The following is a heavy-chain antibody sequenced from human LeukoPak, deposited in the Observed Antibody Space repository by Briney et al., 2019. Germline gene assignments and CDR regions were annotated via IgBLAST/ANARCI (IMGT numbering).Heavy chain of an antibody. D-gene: IGHD5-18*01. CDR2: INHSGST. CDR1: GGSFSNYY. Sequence: SETLSLTCAVYGGSFSNYYWSWIRQPPGKGLGWIGEINHSGSTNYNPSLKSRVTISVDTSKNQFSLKLSSVTAADTAVNYCVRSYNYGPLVWGQGTTVTVSS. J-gene: IGHJ6*02. CDR3: VRSYNYGPLV. V-gene: IGHV4-34*01.